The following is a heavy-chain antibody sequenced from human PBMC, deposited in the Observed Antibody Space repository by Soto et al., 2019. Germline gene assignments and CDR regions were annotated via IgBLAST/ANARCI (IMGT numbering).Heavy chain of an antibody. CDR1: GGTFSSYA. V-gene: IGHV1-69*01. Sequence: QVQLVQSGAEVKKPGSSVKVSCKASGGTFSSYAISWVRQAPGQGLEWMGGIIPIFGTANYAQKFQGRVTITADESTSTAYMELSSLRSEDTAVYYCARSRLGRGCSGGSCTLNYYYGMDVWGQGTTVTVSS. D-gene: IGHD2-15*01. CDR3: ARSRLGRGCSGGSCTLNYYYGMDV. CDR2: IIPIFGTA. J-gene: IGHJ6*02.